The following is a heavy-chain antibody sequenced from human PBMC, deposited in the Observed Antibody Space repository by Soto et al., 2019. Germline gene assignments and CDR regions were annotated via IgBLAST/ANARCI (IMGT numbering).Heavy chain of an antibody. V-gene: IGHV1-46*03. CDR2: INPSGGST. D-gene: IGHD3-10*01. J-gene: IGHJ5*02. CDR1: GYTFTSYD. Sequence: ASVKGSCKASGYTFTSYDMHWVRQAPGQGLEGMGIINPSGGSTSYAQKFQGRVTMTRDTSTSTVYMELSSLRSEDTAVYYCARGALWFGEFANWSAPWGQGTLVTVSS. CDR3: ARGALWFGEFANWSAP.